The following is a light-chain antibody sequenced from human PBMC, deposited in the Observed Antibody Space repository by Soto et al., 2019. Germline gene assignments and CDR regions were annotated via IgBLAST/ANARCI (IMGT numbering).Light chain of an antibody. CDR3: CSYAGSYTHYV. J-gene: IGLJ1*01. Sequence: QSALTQPRSVSGSPGQSVTISCTGTSSDVGGYNYVSWYQQHPGKAPKLMIYEVSKRPSGFPDRFSGSKSGNTASLTISGLQAEDEADYYCCSYAGSYTHYVFGTGTQLTVL. V-gene: IGLV2-11*01. CDR2: EVS. CDR1: SSDVGGYNY.